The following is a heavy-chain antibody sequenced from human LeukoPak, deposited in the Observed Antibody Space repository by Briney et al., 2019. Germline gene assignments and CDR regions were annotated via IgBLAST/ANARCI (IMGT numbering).Heavy chain of an antibody. CDR1: GLPFSSYA. D-gene: IGHD6-13*01. J-gene: IGHJ6*04. Sequence: GSLRLSFAASGLPFSSYAMSWVRRAPGKGLEWVSSIIGTGGSTYYADSVKGRFTVSRDNSKNTLYLQMDSLRAEDTAIYYCAKMIAAGSATYYYYGMDVWGKGTTVTVSS. CDR2: IIGTGGST. V-gene: IGHV3-23*01. CDR3: AKMIAAGSATYYYYGMDV.